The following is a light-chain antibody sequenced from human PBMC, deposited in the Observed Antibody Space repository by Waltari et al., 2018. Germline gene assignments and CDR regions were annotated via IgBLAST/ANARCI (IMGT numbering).Light chain of an antibody. V-gene: IGKV1-12*01. CDR2: DAS. CDR3: QQVNSFPRT. CDR1: QDISSR. Sequence: DIQMTQSPSSVSASVGDRVTLTCWASQDISSRLAWYQQKPGNSPKLLIFDASSLHSGVPSRFSGRGSGTDCTLTIRSLQPEDFATYYCQQVNSFPRTFGQGTKVEVK. J-gene: IGKJ1*01.